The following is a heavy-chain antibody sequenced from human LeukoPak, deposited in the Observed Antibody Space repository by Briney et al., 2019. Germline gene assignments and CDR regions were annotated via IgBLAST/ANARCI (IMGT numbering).Heavy chain of an antibody. J-gene: IGHJ4*02. CDR3: ARSGRDSGSYCFDY. CDR1: GYTFTGYY. CDR2: INPNSGGT. D-gene: IGHD1-26*01. Sequence: ASVKVSCKASGYTFTGYYMHWVRQAPGPGLEWMGWINPNSGGTNYAQKFQGRVTMTRDTSISTAYMELRRLRSDDTAVYYWARSGRDSGSYCFDYWGQGTLVTVSS. V-gene: IGHV1-2*02.